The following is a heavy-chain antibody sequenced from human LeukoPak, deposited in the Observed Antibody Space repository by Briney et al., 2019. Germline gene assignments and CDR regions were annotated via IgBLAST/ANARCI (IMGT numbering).Heavy chain of an antibody. CDR1: GGSFSGYY. J-gene: IGHJ4*02. CDR2: INHSGST. V-gene: IGHV4-34*01. D-gene: IGHD1-26*01. Sequence: PSETLSLTCAVYGGSFSGYYWSWIRQPPGKGLEWIGEINHSGSTNYNPSLKSRVTISVDTSKNQFSLKLSSVTAADTAVYYCARRSPPWDGWGQGTLVTVSS. CDR3: ARRSPPWDG.